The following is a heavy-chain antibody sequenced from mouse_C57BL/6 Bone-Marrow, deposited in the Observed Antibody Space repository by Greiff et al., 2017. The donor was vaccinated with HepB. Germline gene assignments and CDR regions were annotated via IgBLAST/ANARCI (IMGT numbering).Heavy chain of an antibody. CDR3: ARGYDGYSSDY. CDR2: ISDGGSYT. Sequence: EVKVVESGGGLVKPGGSLKLSCAASGFTFSSYAMSWVRQTPEKRLEWVATISDGGSYTYYPDNVKGRFTISRDNAKNNLYLQMSHLKSEDTAMYYCARGYDGYSSDYWGQGTTLTVSS. V-gene: IGHV5-4*03. D-gene: IGHD2-3*01. CDR1: GFTFSSYA. J-gene: IGHJ2*01.